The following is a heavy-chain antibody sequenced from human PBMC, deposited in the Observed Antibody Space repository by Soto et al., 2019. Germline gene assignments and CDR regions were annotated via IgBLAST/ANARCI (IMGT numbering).Heavy chain of an antibody. CDR1: GGSIRSGGYF. J-gene: IGHJ6*02. CDR3: TLDKPLPYISGSGKGYYGMDV. D-gene: IGHD3-10*01. CDR2: IYYNSGST. V-gene: IGHV4-31*03. Sequence: QVQLQESGPGLVKPSQTLSLTCIVSGGSIRSGGYFWSWVRQHPGKGLEWIGNIYYNSGSTYYTPSLKSGVSISVGGSKNQFSLDLSSVPAAETAVYFCTLDKPLPYISGSGKGYYGMDVWCQGTTVIVS.